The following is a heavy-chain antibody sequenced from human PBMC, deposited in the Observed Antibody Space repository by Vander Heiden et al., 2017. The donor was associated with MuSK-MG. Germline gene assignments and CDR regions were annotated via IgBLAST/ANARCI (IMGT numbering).Heavy chain of an antibody. CDR2: IIPILGKA. V-gene: IGHV1-69*01. Sequence: QVQLVQSGAEVKKPGSSVKVSCKASGGTFSSYAISWVRQAPGQGRGWMGGIIPILGKANYAQKFQGRVTITADESTSTAYMELSSLRSEDTAVYYCAGGGGGYSYGTFDYWGQGTLVTVSS. D-gene: IGHD5-18*01. CDR3: AGGGGGYSYGTFDY. J-gene: IGHJ4*02. CDR1: GGTFSSYA.